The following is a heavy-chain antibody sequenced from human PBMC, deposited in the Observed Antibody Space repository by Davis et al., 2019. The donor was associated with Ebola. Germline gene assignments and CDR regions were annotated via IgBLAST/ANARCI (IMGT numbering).Heavy chain of an antibody. CDR3: ARAGFDEVLDY. Sequence: PGGSLRLSCAASGFIFRNYAMHWVRQAPGKGLEWVAVVSHSERERFYADSVKGRFTISRDNSENTLYLQMNSLTADDTSVYYCARAGFDEVLDYWGQGTPVTGSS. D-gene: IGHD3-3*01. CDR1: GFIFRNYA. V-gene: IGHV3-30*04. J-gene: IGHJ4*02. CDR2: VSHSERER.